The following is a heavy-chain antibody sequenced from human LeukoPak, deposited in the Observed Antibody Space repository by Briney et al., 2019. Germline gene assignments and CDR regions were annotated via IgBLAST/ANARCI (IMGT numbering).Heavy chain of an antibody. D-gene: IGHD3-10*01. CDR1: GYTFTGYY. Sequence: ASVKVSCKASGYTFTGYYMHWVRQAPGQGLEWMGWINPNSGGTNYAQKFQGRATMTRDTSISTAYMELSRLRSDDTAVYYCARVPGSGSYSFLFDYWGQGTLVTVSS. J-gene: IGHJ4*02. CDR2: INPNSGGT. V-gene: IGHV1-2*02. CDR3: ARVPGSGSYSFLFDY.